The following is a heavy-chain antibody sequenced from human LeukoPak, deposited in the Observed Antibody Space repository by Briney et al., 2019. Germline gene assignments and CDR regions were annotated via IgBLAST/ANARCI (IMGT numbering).Heavy chain of an antibody. CDR2: IYHSGST. J-gene: IGHJ4*02. D-gene: IGHD2-2*01. Sequence: SETLSLTCSVSGGSISSGGYYWSWIRQPPGKGLEWIGYIYHSGSTYYNPSLKSRVTISVDRSKNQFSLKLSSVTAADTAVYYCARDERGSCSSSSCYYFDYWGQGTLVTVSS. CDR3: ARDERGSCSSSSCYYFDY. CDR1: GGSISSGGYY. V-gene: IGHV4-30-2*01.